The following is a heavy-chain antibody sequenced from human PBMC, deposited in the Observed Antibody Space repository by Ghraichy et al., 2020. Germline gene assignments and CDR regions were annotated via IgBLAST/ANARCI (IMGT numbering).Heavy chain of an antibody. CDR3: AGSFAVIRYFDL. J-gene: IGHJ2*01. D-gene: IGHD4-23*01. CDR1: GGSIRSSNFY. V-gene: IGHV4-39*01. CDR2: IHHTGST. Sequence: SQTLSLTCTVSGGSIRSSNFYWGWIRQPPGKGPEWLGSIHHTGSTYHNPSLESRLIISVDTSKNLFSLKLTSVTAADTAVYFCAGSFAVIRYFDLWGRGTLVTVSS.